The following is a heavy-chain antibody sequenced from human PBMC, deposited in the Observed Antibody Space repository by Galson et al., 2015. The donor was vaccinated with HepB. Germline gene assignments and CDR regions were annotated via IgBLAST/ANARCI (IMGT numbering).Heavy chain of an antibody. CDR1: GFTFSSYS. J-gene: IGHJ6*02. CDR3: AVGYCGTTNCYGGDYYYYYGMDV. V-gene: IGHV3-21*01. CDR2: IGSSNNYI. Sequence: SLRLSCAASGFTFSSYSMNWVRQAPGKGLEWVSSIGSSNNYIYYADSVKGRFTISRDDAKNSLYLQMNSLRDEDTAVYYCAVGYCGTTNCYGGDYYYYYGMDVWGQGTPVTVSS. D-gene: IGHD2-2*01.